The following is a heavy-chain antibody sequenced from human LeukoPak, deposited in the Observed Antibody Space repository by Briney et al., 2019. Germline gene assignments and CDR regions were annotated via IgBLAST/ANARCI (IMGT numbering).Heavy chain of an antibody. V-gene: IGHV4-4*07. Sequence: SETLSLTCTVSGGSISSYSWSWMRQPAGKGLECLGRIYPRESPNYNPSLKSRVIMSVDKYKNQFSLKLRSVTAADTAVYYCAREWHHVFDYWGQGNLVTVSS. J-gene: IGHJ4*02. D-gene: IGHD5-12*01. CDR2: IYPRESP. CDR1: GGSISSYS. CDR3: AREWHHVFDY.